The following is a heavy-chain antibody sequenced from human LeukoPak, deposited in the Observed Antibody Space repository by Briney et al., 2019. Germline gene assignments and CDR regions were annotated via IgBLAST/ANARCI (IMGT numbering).Heavy chain of an antibody. Sequence: ASVKVSCKASGYTFTSYYMHWVRQAPGQGLEWMGIINPSGGSTSYAQKFQGRVTMTRDTSTSTVYMELSSLRSEDTAVYYCARDLRPGRRDDAFDIWGQGTMVTVSS. D-gene: IGHD3-10*01. CDR1: GYTFTSYY. CDR2: INPSGGST. J-gene: IGHJ3*02. V-gene: IGHV1-46*01. CDR3: ARDLRPGRRDDAFDI.